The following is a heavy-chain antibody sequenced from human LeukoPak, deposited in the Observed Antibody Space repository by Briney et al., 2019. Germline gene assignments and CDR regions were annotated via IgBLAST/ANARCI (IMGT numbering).Heavy chain of an antibody. CDR2: ISYDGSNK. V-gene: IGHV3-30*18. CDR3: AKDGDSGSYRPNWFDP. D-gene: IGHD1-26*01. CDR1: GFTFSSYG. J-gene: IGHJ5*02. Sequence: PGRSLRLSCAASGFTFSSYGMHWVRQAPGKGLEWVAVISYDGSNKYYADSVKGRFTISRDNSKNTLYLQMNSLRAEDTAVYYCAKDGDSGSYRPNWFDPWGQGTLVTVSS.